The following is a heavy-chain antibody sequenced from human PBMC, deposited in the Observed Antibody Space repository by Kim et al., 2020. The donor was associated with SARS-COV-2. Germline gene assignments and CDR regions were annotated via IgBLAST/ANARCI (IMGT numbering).Heavy chain of an antibody. D-gene: IGHD3-9*01. CDR3: AKDKTRYYDIFDY. V-gene: IGHV3-23*01. J-gene: IGHJ4*02. Sequence: ADSVTGRFTISRDNSKNTLYLQMNSLRAEDTAVYYCAKDKTRYYDIFDYWGQGTLVTVSS.